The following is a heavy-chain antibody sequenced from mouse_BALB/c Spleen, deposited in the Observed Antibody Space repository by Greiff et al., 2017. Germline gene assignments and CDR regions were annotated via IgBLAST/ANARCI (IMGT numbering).Heavy chain of an antibody. CDR3: AREDFAY. CDR1: GFTFSSFG. CDR2: ISSGSSTI. V-gene: IGHV5-17*02. J-gene: IGHJ3*01. Sequence: VQLVESGGGLVQPGGSRKLSCAASGFTFSSFGMHWVRQAPEKGLEWVAYISSGSSTIYYADTVKGRFTISRDNPKNTLFLQMTSLRSEDTAMYYCAREDFAYWGQGTLVTVSA.